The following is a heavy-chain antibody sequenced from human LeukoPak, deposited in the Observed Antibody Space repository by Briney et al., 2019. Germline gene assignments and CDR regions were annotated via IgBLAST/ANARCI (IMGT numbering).Heavy chain of an antibody. J-gene: IGHJ4*02. V-gene: IGHV3-9*01. CDR3: ASGDYMDY. CDR1: GFTFDDFG. CDR2: ISWNSGTI. D-gene: IGHD1-26*01. Sequence: GGSLRLSCAASGFTFDDFGMHWVRQGPGKGLEWVSGISWNSGTIGYADSVKGRFTISRDNAKNSLFLQMNSLRAEDTAVYYCASGDYMDYWGQGTLVTVSS.